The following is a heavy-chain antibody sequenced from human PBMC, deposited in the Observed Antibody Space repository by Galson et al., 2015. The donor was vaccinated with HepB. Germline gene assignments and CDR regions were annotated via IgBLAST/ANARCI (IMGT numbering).Heavy chain of an antibody. D-gene: IGHD6-13*01. CDR2: INAGNGST. J-gene: IGHJ5*02. Sequence: SVKVSCKASGYTFTSYAMHWVRQAPGQRLEWMGWINAGNGSTKYSQKFQGRVTITRDTSASTAYMELSSLRSEDTAVYYCARGKHRVSSSWENNWFDPWGQGTLVTVSS. CDR1: GYTFTSYA. V-gene: IGHV1-3*01. CDR3: ARGKHRVSSSWENNWFDP.